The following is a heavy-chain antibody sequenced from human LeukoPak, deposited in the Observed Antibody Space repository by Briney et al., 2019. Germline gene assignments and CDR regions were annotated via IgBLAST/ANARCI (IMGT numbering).Heavy chain of an antibody. CDR2: ITTTSSYI. CDR3: ASDSSSSPAYYHYYMDA. CDR1: GFTFSSYT. D-gene: IGHD6-13*01. J-gene: IGHJ6*03. Sequence: GGSLRLSCAASGFTFSSYTMNWVRQAPGKGLDWVSSITTTSSYIYYADSVKGRFTISRDNAKSSLFLQMNSLRAEDTGVYYCASDSSSSPAYYHYYMDAWGKGTTVTVSS. V-gene: IGHV3-21*01.